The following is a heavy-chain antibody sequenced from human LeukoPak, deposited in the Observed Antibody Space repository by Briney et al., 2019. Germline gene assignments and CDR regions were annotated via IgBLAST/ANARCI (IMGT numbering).Heavy chain of an antibody. Sequence: PSETLSLTCAVYGGSFSGYYWSWIRQPPGKGLEWIGEINHSGSTNYNPSLKSRVTISVDTSKNQFSLKLSSVTAADTAVYYCARGQFFAYYYDSSGYYYVYWGQGTLVTVSS. D-gene: IGHD3-22*01. CDR2: INHSGST. CDR3: ARGQFFAYYYDSSGYYYVY. J-gene: IGHJ4*02. V-gene: IGHV4-34*01. CDR1: GGSFSGYY.